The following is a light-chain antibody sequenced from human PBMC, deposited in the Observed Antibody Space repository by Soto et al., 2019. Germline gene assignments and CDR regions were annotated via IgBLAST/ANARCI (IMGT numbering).Light chain of an antibody. V-gene: IGLV2-11*01. Sequence: QSALTQPRSVSGSPGQSVTLSCTGTSNDVGGYNYVSWYQQYPGKAPTLMIYDVGKRPSGVPDRFSGSKSGNTAPLIISGLQAEDEADYYCCSYAGSYSLVFGGGTKVTVL. CDR3: CSYAGSYSLV. CDR1: SNDVGGYNY. CDR2: DVG. J-gene: IGLJ2*01.